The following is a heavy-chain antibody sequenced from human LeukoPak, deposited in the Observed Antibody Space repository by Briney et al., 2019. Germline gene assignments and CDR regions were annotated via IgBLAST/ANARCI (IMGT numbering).Heavy chain of an antibody. Sequence: GGSLRLSCAASGFTFSSYEMNWVRQAPGKGLEWVSYISSSGSTIYYADSVKGRFTISRDNAKNSLYLQMNSLRAEDTAVYYCARDGDPIVVVDSVDAFDIWGQGTMVTVSS. D-gene: IGHD3-22*01. CDR2: ISSSGSTI. J-gene: IGHJ3*02. CDR1: GFTFSSYE. V-gene: IGHV3-48*03. CDR3: ARDGDPIVVVDSVDAFDI.